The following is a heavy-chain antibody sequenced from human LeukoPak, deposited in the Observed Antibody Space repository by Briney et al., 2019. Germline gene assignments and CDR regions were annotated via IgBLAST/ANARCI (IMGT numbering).Heavy chain of an antibody. J-gene: IGHJ6*03. CDR1: GYTFTSYG. CDR3: GRGGGYYYGSGSYFPYYYYYYYMDV. V-gene: IGHV1-18*01. D-gene: IGHD3-10*01. Sequence: ASVTVSCTASGYTFTSYGISWVRQAPGQGLEWMGWISAYNGNTNYAQKLQGRVTMTTDTSTSTAYMELRSLRSDDTAVYYCGRGGGYYYGSGSYFPYYYYYYYMDVWGKGTTVTVFS. CDR2: ISAYNGNT.